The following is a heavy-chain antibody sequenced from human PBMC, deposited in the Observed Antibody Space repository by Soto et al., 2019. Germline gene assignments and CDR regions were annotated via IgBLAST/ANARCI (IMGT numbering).Heavy chain of an antibody. V-gene: IGHV1-69*13. Sequence: ASVKVSCKASGGTFSSYAISWVRQAPGQGLEWMGGIIPIFGTANYAQKFQGRVTITADESTSTAYMELSSLRSEDTAVYYCARVASYYYDSSGYYAWGQGTLVTVSS. J-gene: IGHJ5*02. D-gene: IGHD3-22*01. CDR1: GGTFSSYA. CDR3: ARVASYYYDSSGYYA. CDR2: IIPIFGTA.